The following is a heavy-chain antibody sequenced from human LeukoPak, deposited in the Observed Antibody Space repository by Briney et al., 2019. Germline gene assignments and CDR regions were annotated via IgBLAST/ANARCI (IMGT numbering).Heavy chain of an antibody. J-gene: IGHJ6*03. V-gene: IGHV5-51*01. D-gene: IGHD3-22*01. CDR2: IYPGDSDT. CDR1: GYTFTGHW. Sequence: RAGESLKISCRASGYTFTGHWIGWVRQMPGKGLEWMGIIYPGDSDTRYSPSFQGQGTISVDKSITTAYLQWSSLKASDTAMYYCVRLGTSYYESSGYSDYHYYMDVWGKGTTVTVSS. CDR3: VRLGTSYYESSGYSDYHYYMDV.